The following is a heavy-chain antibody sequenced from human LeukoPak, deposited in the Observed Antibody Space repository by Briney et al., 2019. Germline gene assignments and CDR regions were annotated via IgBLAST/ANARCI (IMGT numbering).Heavy chain of an antibody. V-gene: IGHV1-18*01. J-gene: IGHJ3*02. Sequence: GASVKVSCKASGYTFTSYGISWVRQAPGQGLEGMGWISAYNGNTNYAQKLQGRVTMTTDTSTSTAYMELRSLRSDDTAVYYCARDRDIVVVVAAPDAFDIWGQGTMVTVSS. CDR2: ISAYNGNT. D-gene: IGHD2-15*01. CDR1: GYTFTSYG. CDR3: ARDRDIVVVVAAPDAFDI.